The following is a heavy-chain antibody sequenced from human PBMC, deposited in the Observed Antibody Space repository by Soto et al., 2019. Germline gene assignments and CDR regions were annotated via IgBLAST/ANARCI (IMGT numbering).Heavy chain of an antibody. Sequence: GASVKVSCKASGYTFTGYYMHWLRQSPGQGLEWMGWINPNSGGTNYAQKFQGRVTMTRDTSISTAYMELSRLRSDDTAVYYCARSSTFDAFDIWGQGTMVTVSS. CDR1: GYTFTGYY. V-gene: IGHV1-2*02. CDR2: INPNSGGT. J-gene: IGHJ3*02. CDR3: ARSSTFDAFDI.